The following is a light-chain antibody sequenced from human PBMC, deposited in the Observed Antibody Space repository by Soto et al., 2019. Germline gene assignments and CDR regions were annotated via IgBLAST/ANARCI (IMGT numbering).Light chain of an antibody. V-gene: IGKV1-33*01. CDR3: QKYDNLPL. Sequence: DIQMTQSPSSLSASVGDRVTITCQASQDISNYLNWYQQKPGKAPKLLIYDASNLETGVPSRFSGSGSGTDFTFTISSLQPEDIATYYCQKYDNLPLLGPGTKVDIK. J-gene: IGKJ3*01. CDR1: QDISNY. CDR2: DAS.